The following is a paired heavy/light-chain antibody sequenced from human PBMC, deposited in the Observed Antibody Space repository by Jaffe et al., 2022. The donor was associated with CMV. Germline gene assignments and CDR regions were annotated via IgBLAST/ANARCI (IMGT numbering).Light chain of an antibody. Sequence: EIVVTQSPATLSVSPGESATLSCRASQSVSSNLAWYQQKPGQAPRLLIYGASTRATGIPARFSGSGSGTEFTLTISNLQSEDFAVYYCQQYNKWPPGTFGQGTKVEIK. J-gene: IGKJ1*01. CDR2: GAS. CDR3: QQYNKWPPGT. CDR1: QSVSSN. V-gene: IGKV3-15*01.
Heavy chain of an antibody. CDR1: GFTFGTHG. V-gene: IGHV3-30*18. J-gene: IGHJ4*02. D-gene: IGHD3-22*01. CDR2: ISYDGSSN. Sequence: QVQLVESGGGVVQPGRSLRLSCAASGFTFGTHGMHWVRQAPGKGLEWVAFISYDGSSNHYADSVKGRFTMSRDNSKNTLYLQMNSLRTEDTAVYYCAKVFGKYYYDSSGYCDYWGQGTLVTVSS. CDR3: AKVFGKYYYDSSGYCDY.